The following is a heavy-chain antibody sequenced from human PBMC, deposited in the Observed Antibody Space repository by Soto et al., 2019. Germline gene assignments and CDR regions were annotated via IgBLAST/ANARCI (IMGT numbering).Heavy chain of an antibody. Sequence: GGSLRLSCAASGFTFSSYGMHWVRQAPGKGLEWVAVISYDGSNKYYADSVKGRFTISRDNSKNTLYLQMNSLRAEDTAVYYCAKGSGYYYAEYFQHWGQGTLVTVSS. CDR2: ISYDGSNK. CDR1: GFTFSSYG. D-gene: IGHD3-22*01. CDR3: AKGSGYYYAEYFQH. J-gene: IGHJ1*01. V-gene: IGHV3-30*18.